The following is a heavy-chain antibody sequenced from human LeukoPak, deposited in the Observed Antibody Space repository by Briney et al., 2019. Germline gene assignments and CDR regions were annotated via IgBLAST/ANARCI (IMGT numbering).Heavy chain of an antibody. Sequence: GESLRLSCAASGFTFSSYSMNWVRQAPGKGLEWISYISSASNTIYYADSVKGRFTISRDNAKNSVYLQMNSLRAEDTAMYYCARDGWFGDHNWFDPWGQGTLVTVSS. D-gene: IGHD3-10*01. V-gene: IGHV3-48*01. J-gene: IGHJ5*02. CDR1: GFTFSSYS. CDR2: ISSASNTI. CDR3: ARDGWFGDHNWFDP.